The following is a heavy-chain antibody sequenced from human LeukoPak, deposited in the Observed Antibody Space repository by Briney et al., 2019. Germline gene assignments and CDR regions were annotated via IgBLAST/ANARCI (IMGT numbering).Heavy chain of an antibody. V-gene: IGHV1-69*04. D-gene: IGHD4-11*01. CDR3: ARAGSVTTKNNWFDP. Sequence: SVKVSCKASGGTFSSYAISWVRQAPGQGLEWMGRIIPILGVANYAQKFQGRVTITADKSTSTAYMELSSLRSEDTAVYYCARAGSVTTKNNWFDPWGQGTLVTVSS. CDR2: IIPILGVA. J-gene: IGHJ5*02. CDR1: GGTFSSYA.